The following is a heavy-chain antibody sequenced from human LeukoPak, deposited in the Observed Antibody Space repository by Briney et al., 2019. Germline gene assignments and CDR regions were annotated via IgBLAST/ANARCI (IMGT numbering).Heavy chain of an antibody. Sequence: GASVKVSCKASGYTFTSYDINWVRQATGQGLEWMGWMNPNSGNTGYARKFQGRVTMTRNTSINTAYMELRSLRSEDTAIYYCARGVGIVSTISKKHFDDWGQGTLVTVSS. CDR1: GYTFTSYD. CDR3: ARGVGIVSTISKKHFDD. V-gene: IGHV1-8*01. D-gene: IGHD5/OR15-5a*01. CDR2: MNPNSGNT. J-gene: IGHJ4*02.